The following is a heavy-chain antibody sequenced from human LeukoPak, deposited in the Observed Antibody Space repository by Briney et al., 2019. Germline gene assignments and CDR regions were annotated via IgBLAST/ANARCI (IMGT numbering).Heavy chain of an antibody. V-gene: IGHV4-34*01. CDR1: GGSFSGYY. Sequence: SETLSLTCAVYGGSFSGYYWSWIRQPPGKGLEWIGEINHSGSTNYNPSLKSRVTISVDTSKNQFSLKLSSVTAADTAVYYCARDPYYYDSSGYYYPLYYFDYWGQGTLVTVSS. D-gene: IGHD3-22*01. CDR2: INHSGST. CDR3: ARDPYYYDSSGYYYPLYYFDY. J-gene: IGHJ4*02.